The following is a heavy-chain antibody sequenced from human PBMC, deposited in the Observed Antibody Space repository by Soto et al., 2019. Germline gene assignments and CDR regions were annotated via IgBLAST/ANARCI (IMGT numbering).Heavy chain of an antibody. D-gene: IGHD1-26*01. CDR2: ISGSGGST. CDR3: ENVALGGVDACDI. V-gene: IGHV3-23*01. J-gene: IGHJ3*02. Sequence: EVQLLESGGGLVQPGGSLRLSCAASGFTFSDYAMSWVRQAPGKGLEWVSSISGSGGSTYYADSVKGRFTISKDNTKNTLYLQMNSLRAEDTAVYYCENVALGGVDACDIWGQGTMVTVSS. CDR1: GFTFSDYA.